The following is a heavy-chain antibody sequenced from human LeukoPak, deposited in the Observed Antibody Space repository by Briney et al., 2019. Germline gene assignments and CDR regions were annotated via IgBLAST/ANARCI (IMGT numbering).Heavy chain of an antibody. CDR1: GFTFSSYG. CDR3: ARDSKLRFLFYYMDV. D-gene: IGHD3-3*01. V-gene: IGHV3-30*03. Sequence: HPGGSLRLSCAASGFTFSSYGMHWVRQAPGKGLEWVAVISYDGSNKYYADSVKGRFTISRDNAKNTLYLQMNSLRAEDTAVYYCARDSKLRFLFYYMDVWGKGTTVTVSS. J-gene: IGHJ6*03. CDR2: ISYDGSNK.